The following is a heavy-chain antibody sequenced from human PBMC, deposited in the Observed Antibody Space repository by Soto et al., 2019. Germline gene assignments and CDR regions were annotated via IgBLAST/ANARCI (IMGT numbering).Heavy chain of an antibody. Sequence: SETLSLTCAVSGGTISSGGYSWSWIRQPPGKGLEWIGYIYHSGSTYYNPSLKSRVTISVDRSKNQFSLKLSSVTAADTAVYYCARGGGPFMNSVTNPFDYWGQGTLVTVSS. V-gene: IGHV4-30-2*01. CDR2: IYHSGST. J-gene: IGHJ4*02. CDR3: ARGGGPFMNSVTNPFDY. D-gene: IGHD4-17*01. CDR1: GGTISSGGYS.